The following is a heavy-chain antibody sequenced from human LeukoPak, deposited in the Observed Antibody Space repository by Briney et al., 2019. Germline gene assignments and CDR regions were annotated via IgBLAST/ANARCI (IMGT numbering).Heavy chain of an antibody. CDR3: AKSAGVATIYFDS. CDR1: GFDFRSYA. J-gene: IGHJ4*02. Sequence: PGGSLRLSCTASGFDFRSYAMAWVRQAPGKGLEGVAAIGSDGDRVHEDSVKGRFTISRDNSKSTLYLQMGNLRAEDTAVYFCAKSAGVATIYFDSWGQGALVTVSS. CDR2: IGSDGDR. D-gene: IGHD5-12*01. V-gene: IGHV3-23*01.